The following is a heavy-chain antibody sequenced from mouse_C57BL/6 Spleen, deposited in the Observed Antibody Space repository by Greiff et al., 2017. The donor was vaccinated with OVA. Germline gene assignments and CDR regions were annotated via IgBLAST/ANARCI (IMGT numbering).Heavy chain of an antibody. CDR3: ARDHLGAMDY. CDR2: INRNYGST. CDR1: GYSFTDYN. D-gene: IGHD3-3*01. V-gene: IGHV1-39*01. Sequence: VHVKQSGPELVKPGASVKISCKASGYSFTDYNMNWVKQSNGKSLEWIGVINRNYGSTSYTQKLKGKATLTVDHSYSTAYMQLNSLASEDSAVYFCARDHLGAMDYWGQGTSVTVSS. J-gene: IGHJ4*01.